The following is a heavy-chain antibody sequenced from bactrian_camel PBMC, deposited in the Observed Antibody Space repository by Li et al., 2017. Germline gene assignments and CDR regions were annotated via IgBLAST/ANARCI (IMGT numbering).Heavy chain of an antibody. CDR1: KALYSSYC. CDR2: IYTNGGYT. D-gene: IGHD6*01. Sequence: HVQLVESGGDSVQPGGSLRLSCVASKALYSSYCMGWFRQAPGKQREGVAVIYTNGGYTYYADSVKGRFTIAQDKAANTLYLQMNNLAPEDSATYYCAADLRPPYVRPRNIGYWGQGTQVTVS. CDR3: AADLRPPYVRPRNIGY. J-gene: IGHJ6*01. V-gene: IGHV3S54*01.